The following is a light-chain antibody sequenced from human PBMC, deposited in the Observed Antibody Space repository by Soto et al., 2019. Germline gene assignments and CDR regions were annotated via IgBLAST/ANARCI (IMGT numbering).Light chain of an antibody. V-gene: IGKV3-11*01. CDR2: DSS. Sequence: EIVLTQSPATLSLAPGERATLSCRASQSVSDYIAWYQQKPGQAPRLLIYDSSNRATGVPARFSGSGSGTDFTLTISSRQPEDFAVYYCQQRTNWLTFGGGTKVEIK. J-gene: IGKJ4*01. CDR1: QSVSDY. CDR3: QQRTNWLT.